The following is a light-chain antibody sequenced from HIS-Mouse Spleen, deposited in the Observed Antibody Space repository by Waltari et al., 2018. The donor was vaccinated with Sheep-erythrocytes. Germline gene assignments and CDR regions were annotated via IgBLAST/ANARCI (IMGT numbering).Light chain of an antibody. CDR1: KLGDKY. Sequence: SYELTQPPSVSVSPGQTASITCSGDKLGDKYACWYQPKPGQSPVLVIYQDRKRPSGLPGRFAGSNSVNTATLTISGLQAEDEADYYCCSYAGSYNHVFATGTKVTVL. V-gene: IGLV3-1*01. CDR2: QDR. CDR3: CSYAGSYNHV. J-gene: IGLJ1*01.